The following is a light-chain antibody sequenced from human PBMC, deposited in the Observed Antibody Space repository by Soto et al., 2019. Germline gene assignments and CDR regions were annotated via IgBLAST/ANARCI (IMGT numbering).Light chain of an antibody. CDR2: GAS. CDR1: QSVSSN. J-gene: IGKJ1*01. Sequence: IVMTQSPATLPVSPGERATLSCRASQSVSSNLAWYQQKPGQAPRLLIYGASTRATGIPARFSGSGSGTEFTLTISSLQSEDFAVYYCQQYNNWPPMAFGQGTKVEIK. CDR3: QQYNNWPPMA. V-gene: IGKV3-15*01.